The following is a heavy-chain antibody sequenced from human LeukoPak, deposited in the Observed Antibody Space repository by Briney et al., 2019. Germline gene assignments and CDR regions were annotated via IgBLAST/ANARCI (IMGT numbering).Heavy chain of an antibody. CDR2: INPSDGST. CDR3: ARDYASGEYFDY. CDR1: GYTFTSYY. V-gene: IGHV1-46*01. Sequence: VASVKVSCEASGYTFTSYYMHWVRQAPGQGLEWMGIINPSDGSTSYAQKFQGRVTMTRDMSTSTVYMELSSLRSEDTAVYYCARDYASGEYFDYWGQGTLVTVSS. D-gene: IGHD3-10*01. J-gene: IGHJ4*02.